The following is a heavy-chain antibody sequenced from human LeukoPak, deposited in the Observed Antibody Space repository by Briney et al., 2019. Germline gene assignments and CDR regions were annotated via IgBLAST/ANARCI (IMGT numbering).Heavy chain of an antibody. CDR3: AKDTRYGSETFGAFDI. CDR2: TSGGGGDT. J-gene: IGHJ3*02. V-gene: IGHV3-23*01. Sequence: GGPLRLSCAASGFTFSNYAMSWVRQAPGKGLEWVSGTSGGGGDTSYADSVKGRFTISRDNSKNTLYLHMNSLRAEDTAVYYCAKDTRYGSETFGAFDIWGQGTMITVSS. CDR1: GFTFSNYA. D-gene: IGHD3-10*01.